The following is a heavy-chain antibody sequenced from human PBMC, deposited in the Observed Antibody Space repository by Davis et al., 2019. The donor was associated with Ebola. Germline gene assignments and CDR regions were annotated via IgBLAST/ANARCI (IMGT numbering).Heavy chain of an antibody. CDR1: GFTFSSYG. CDR3: ARGSGKRYYYGMDV. J-gene: IGHJ6*02. D-gene: IGHD3-3*01. V-gene: IGHV3-33*08. CDR2: IWYDGSNK. Sequence: PGGSLRLSCAASGFTFSSYGMHWVRQAPGKGLEWVAVIWYDGSNKYYADSVKGRFTISRDNSKNTLYLQMNSLRAEDTAVYYCARGSGKRYYYGMDVWGQGTTVTVSS.